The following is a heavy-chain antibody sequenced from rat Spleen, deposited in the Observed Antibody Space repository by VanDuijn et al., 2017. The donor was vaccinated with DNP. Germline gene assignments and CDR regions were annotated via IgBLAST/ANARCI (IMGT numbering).Heavy chain of an antibody. Sequence: EVQLVESGGGLVQPGRSLKLSCAASGFSFSDYDMAWVRQAPTKGLEWVSAINSDGVVTYYRDSVKGRFTVSRDNAKSTLYLQMNSLRSEDTATYYCARYYGYYYAMDAWGQGTSVTVSS. J-gene: IGHJ4*01. V-gene: IGHV5-25*01. CDR2: INSDGVVT. D-gene: IGHD1-6*01. CDR1: GFSFSDYD. CDR3: ARYYGYYYAMDA.